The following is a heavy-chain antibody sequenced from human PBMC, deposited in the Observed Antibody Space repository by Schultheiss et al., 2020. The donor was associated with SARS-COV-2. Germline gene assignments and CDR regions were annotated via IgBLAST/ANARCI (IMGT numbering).Heavy chain of an antibody. CDR1: GGSFSGYY. D-gene: IGHD4-11*01. V-gene: IGHV4-34*01. CDR3: ARGVHRASDYFDP. CDR2: IYYSGST. Sequence: SETLSLTCAVYGGSFSGYYWSWIRQPPGKGLEWIGYIYYSGSTYYNPSLKSRVTMSVDTSKNQFSLKLSSVTAADTAVYYCARGVHRASDYFDPWGQGILVTVSS. J-gene: IGHJ5*02.